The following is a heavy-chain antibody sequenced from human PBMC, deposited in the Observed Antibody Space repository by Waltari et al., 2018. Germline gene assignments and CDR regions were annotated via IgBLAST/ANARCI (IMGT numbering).Heavy chain of an antibody. CDR2: IYHSGST. CDR3: ARDLRIAAAGRDDAFDI. J-gene: IGHJ3*02. CDR1: GYSISSGYY. Sequence: QVQLQESGPGLVKPSETLSLTCAVSGYSISSGYYWGWIRQPPGKGLEWIGRIYHSGSTYYNPSLKSRVTISVDTSKNQFSLKLSSVTAADTAVYYCARDLRIAAAGRDDAFDIWGQGTMVTVSS. V-gene: IGHV4-38-2*02. D-gene: IGHD6-13*01.